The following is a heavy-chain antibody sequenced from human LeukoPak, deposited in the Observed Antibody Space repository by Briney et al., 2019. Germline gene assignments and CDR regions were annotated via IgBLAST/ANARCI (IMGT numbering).Heavy chain of an antibody. CDR3: ARVVGGSYYSANCFDY. V-gene: IGHV1-18*01. CDR1: GYTFTSYG. CDR2: ISAYNGNT. Sequence: ASVKVSCKASGYTFTSYGISWVRQAPGQGLEWMGWISAYNGNTNYAQKLQGGVTMTTDTSTSTAYMELRSLRSDDTAVYYCARVVGGSYYSANCFDYWGQGTLVTVSS. D-gene: IGHD1-26*01. J-gene: IGHJ4*02.